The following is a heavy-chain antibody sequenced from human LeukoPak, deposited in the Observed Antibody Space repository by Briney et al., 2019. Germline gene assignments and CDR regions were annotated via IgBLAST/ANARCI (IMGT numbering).Heavy chain of an antibody. CDR1: GGTFSSYA. V-gene: IGHV1-69*05. J-gene: IGHJ6*03. CDR2: IIPIFGTA. D-gene: IGHD6-13*01. CDR3: AGVQIAAAGTGYMDV. Sequence: SVKVSCKASGGTFSSYAISWVRQAPGQGLEWMGGIIPIFGTANYAQKFQGRVTITTDESTSTAYMGLSSLRSEDTAAYYCAGVQIAAAGTGYMDVWGKGTTVTVS.